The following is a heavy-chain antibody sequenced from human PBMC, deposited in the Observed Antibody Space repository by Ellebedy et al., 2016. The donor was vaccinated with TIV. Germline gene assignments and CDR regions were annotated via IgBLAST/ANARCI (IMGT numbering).Heavy chain of an antibody. D-gene: IGHD3-10*01. V-gene: IGHV1-8*03. CDR2: MNPNSGNT. CDR3: ARAESITMVRGTPRHAFDI. Sequence: AASVKVSCKASGYTFTSYDINWVRQATGQGLEWMGWMNPNSGNTGYAQKFQGRVTITRNTSISTAYMELSSLRSEDTAVYYCARAESITMVRGTPRHAFDIWGQGTMVTVSS. J-gene: IGHJ3*02. CDR1: GYTFTSYD.